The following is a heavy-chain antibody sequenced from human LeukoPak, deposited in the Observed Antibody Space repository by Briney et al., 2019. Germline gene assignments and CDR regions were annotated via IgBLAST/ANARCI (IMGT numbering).Heavy chain of an antibody. D-gene: IGHD4-23*01. CDR3: TTVFPSGYGGDGSRVDGTDV. CDR1: GFSFSNAW. CDR2: IESQADGGTA. J-gene: IGHJ6*02. V-gene: IGHV3-15*04. Sequence: GGSLRLSCAVSGFSFSNAWMTWVRRTPGKGLEWVGRIESQADGGTADYAAPVKGRFTISRDDSKNTLYLQMNSLKTEDTAVYYCTTVFPSGYGGDGSRVDGTDVWGQGTTVTVSS.